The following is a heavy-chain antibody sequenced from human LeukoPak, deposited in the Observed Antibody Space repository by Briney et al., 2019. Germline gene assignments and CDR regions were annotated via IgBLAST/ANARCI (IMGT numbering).Heavy chain of an antibody. V-gene: IGHV4-59*01. D-gene: IGHD6-13*01. CDR2: IYYSGST. J-gene: IGHJ1*01. CDR1: GGSMSGYF. CDR3: ARSITSSWYGDFQH. Sequence: SETLSLTCTVSGGSMSGYFWSWIRQPPGKGLEWIGYIYYSGSTNYNPSLKSRVTISVDTSKNQFSLKLSSVTAADTAVYYCARSITSSWYGDFQHWGQGSLVTVSS.